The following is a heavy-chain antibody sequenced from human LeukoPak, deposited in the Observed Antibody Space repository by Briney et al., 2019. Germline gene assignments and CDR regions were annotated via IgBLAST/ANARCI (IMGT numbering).Heavy chain of an antibody. Sequence: SETLSLTCTVSGGSISSYYWSWIRQPPGKGLEWIGYIYYSGSTNYNPSLKSRVTISVDTSKNQFSLKLSSVTAADTAVYYCARHALPDYDSSGYLDIWGQGTMVTVSS. V-gene: IGHV4-59*08. CDR2: IYYSGST. CDR3: ARHALPDYDSSGYLDI. J-gene: IGHJ3*02. D-gene: IGHD3-22*01. CDR1: GGSISSYY.